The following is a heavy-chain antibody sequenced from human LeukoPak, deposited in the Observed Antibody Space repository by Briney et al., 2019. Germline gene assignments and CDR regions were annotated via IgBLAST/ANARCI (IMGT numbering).Heavy chain of an antibody. CDR2: INSNSGDT. CDR3: ARVPHLYSYGFGY. Sequence: EASVKVSCKASGYTFTGYYMHWVRQVPGQGLEWMGWINSNSGDTNYAQKFQGRVTMTRDTSISTAYMELSRLRSDDTAVYYCARVPHLYSYGFGYWGQGTLVTVSS. J-gene: IGHJ4*02. D-gene: IGHD5-18*01. V-gene: IGHV1-2*02. CDR1: GYTFTGYY.